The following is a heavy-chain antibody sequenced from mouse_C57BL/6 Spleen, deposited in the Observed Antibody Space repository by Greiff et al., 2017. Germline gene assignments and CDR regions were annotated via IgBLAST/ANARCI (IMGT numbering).Heavy chain of an antibody. J-gene: IGHJ2*01. Sequence: QVQLKESGPELVKPGASVKISCKASGYAFSSSWMNWVKQRPGKGLEWIGRIYPGDGDTNYNGKFKGKATLTADKSSSTAYMQLSSLTSEDSAVYFCARAWVFDYWGQGTTLTVSS. CDR2: IYPGDGDT. V-gene: IGHV1-82*01. CDR3: ARAWVFDY. CDR1: GYAFSSSW.